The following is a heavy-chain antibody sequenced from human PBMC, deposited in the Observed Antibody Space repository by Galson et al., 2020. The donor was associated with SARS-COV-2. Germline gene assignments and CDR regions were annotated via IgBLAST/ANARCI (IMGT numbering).Heavy chain of an antibody. CDR2: IYYSGST. J-gene: IGHJ4*02. CDR3: AGDDLGVTTINGFVY. V-gene: IGHV4-59*01. Sequence: SETLSLTCTVSGGSMSSYYWSWIRQPPGKGLEWLGYIYYSGSTNYNPSLKSRVTMSVDTSKNQFSLNLNSVTAADTAVYFCAGDDLGVTTINGFVYWGQGTLVTVSS. D-gene: IGHD5-12*01. CDR1: GGSMSSYY.